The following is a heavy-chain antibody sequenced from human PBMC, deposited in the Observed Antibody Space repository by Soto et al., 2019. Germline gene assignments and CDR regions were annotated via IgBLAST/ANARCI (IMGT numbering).Heavy chain of an antibody. Sequence: PSETLSLTCTVSGGSISSGGYYWSWIRQHPGKGLEWIGYIYYSGSTYYNPSLKSRVTISVDTSKNQFSLKLSSVTAADTAVYYCARDTPHLGYCSGGSCYSEAFDIWGQGTMVTVSS. CDR1: GGSISSGGYY. CDR2: IYYSGST. V-gene: IGHV4-31*03. D-gene: IGHD2-15*01. CDR3: ARDTPHLGYCSGGSCYSEAFDI. J-gene: IGHJ3*02.